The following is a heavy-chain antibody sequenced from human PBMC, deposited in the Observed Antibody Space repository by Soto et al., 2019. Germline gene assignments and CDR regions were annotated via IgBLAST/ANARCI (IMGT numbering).Heavy chain of an antibody. V-gene: IGHV4-61*01. J-gene: IGHJ5*02. CDR3: ARASGCSGDSCAFDP. Sequence: SETLSLTCTVSGGSVSSGSYYWSWIRQPPGKGLEWIGYIYYTGSTNYNPSLKSRVTISVDTSKNQFSLKLSSVTAADTAVYYCARASGCSGDSCAFDPWGQGTLVTVSS. CDR1: GGSVSSGSYY. CDR2: IYYTGST. D-gene: IGHD2-15*01.